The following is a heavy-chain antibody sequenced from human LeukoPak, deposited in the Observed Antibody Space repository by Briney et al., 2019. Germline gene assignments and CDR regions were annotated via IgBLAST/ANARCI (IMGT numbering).Heavy chain of an antibody. Sequence: KPSETLSLTCAVYGGSFSGYYWSWIRQPPGKGLEWIGEINHSGSTNYNPSLKSRVTISVDTSKNQFSLKLSSVTAADTAVYYCARGDLTPFDYWGQGTLVTVSS. CDR2: INHSGST. J-gene: IGHJ4*02. CDR1: GGSFSGYY. V-gene: IGHV4-34*01. CDR3: ARGDLTPFDY.